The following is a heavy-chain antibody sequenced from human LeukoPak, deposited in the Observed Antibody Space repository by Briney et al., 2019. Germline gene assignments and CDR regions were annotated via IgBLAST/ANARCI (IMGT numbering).Heavy chain of an antibody. V-gene: IGHV1-46*01. CDR3: ARWALGYKDMDV. Sequence: GASVKVSCKASGYTFTSYYMHWVRQAPGQGLEWMGIINPSGGSSSYAQKFQGRVTMTRDTSTSTVYMELSSLRSEDTAVYYCARWALGYKDMDVWGKGTTVTVSS. CDR2: INPSGGSS. D-gene: IGHD5-12*01. CDR1: GYTFTSYY. J-gene: IGHJ6*03.